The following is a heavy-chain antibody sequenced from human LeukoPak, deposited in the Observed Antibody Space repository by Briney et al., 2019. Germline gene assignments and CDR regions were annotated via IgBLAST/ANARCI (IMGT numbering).Heavy chain of an antibody. V-gene: IGHV3-48*03. D-gene: IGHD3-22*01. Sequence: SGGSLRLSCAASGFTFSSYEMNWVRQAPGKGLEWVSYISSSGSTIYYADSVKGRFTISRDNSKNTLYLQMNSLRAEDTAVYYCATPYYYDSSGPWYFDLWGRGTLVTVSS. CDR3: ATPYYYDSSGPWYFDL. J-gene: IGHJ2*01. CDR1: GFTFSSYE. CDR2: ISSSGSTI.